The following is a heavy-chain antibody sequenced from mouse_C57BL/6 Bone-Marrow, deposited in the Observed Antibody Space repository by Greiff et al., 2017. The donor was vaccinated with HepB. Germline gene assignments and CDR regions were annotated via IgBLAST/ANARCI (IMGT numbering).Heavy chain of an antibody. J-gene: IGHJ4*01. CDR3: ASITTVVEEDYAMDY. Sequence: DVKLVESVAELVRPGASVKLSCTASGFNIKNTYMHWVKQRPEQGLEWIGRIDPANGNTKYAPKFQGKATITADTSSNTAYLQLSSLTSEDTAIYYCASITTVVEEDYAMDYWGQGTSVTVSS. V-gene: IGHV14-3*01. CDR2: IDPANGNT. D-gene: IGHD1-1*01. CDR1: GFNIKNTY.